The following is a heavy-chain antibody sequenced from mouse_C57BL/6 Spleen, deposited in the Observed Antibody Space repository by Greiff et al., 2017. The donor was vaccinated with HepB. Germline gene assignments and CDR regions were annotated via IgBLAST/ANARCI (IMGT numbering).Heavy chain of an antibody. CDR3: ARRMGFDY. V-gene: IGHV1-59*01. CDR1: GYTFTSYW. CDR2: IDPSDSYT. J-gene: IGHJ2*01. Sequence: VQLQQPGAELVRPGTSVKLSCKASGYTFTSYWMHWVKQRPGQGLEWIGVIDPSDSYTNYNQKFKGKATLTVDTSSSTAYMQLSSLTSEDSAVYYCARRMGFDYWGQGTTLTVSS.